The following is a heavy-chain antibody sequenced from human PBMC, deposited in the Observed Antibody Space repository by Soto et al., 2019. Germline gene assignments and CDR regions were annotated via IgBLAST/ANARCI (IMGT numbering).Heavy chain of an antibody. V-gene: IGHV4-39*01. J-gene: IGHJ4*02. CDR3: AREKVVPAAIPYYFDY. CDR1: GGSISSSSYY. D-gene: IGHD2-2*02. CDR2: IYYSGST. Sequence: PSETLSLTCTVSGGSISSSSYYWGWIRQPPGKGLEWIGSIYYSGSTYYNPSLKSRVTISVDTSKNQFSPKLSSVTAADTAVYYCAREKVVPAAIPYYFDYWGQGTLVTVSS.